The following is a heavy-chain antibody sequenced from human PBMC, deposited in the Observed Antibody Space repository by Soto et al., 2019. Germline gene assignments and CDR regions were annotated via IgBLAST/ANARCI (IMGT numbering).Heavy chain of an antibody. CDR2: IYSTGNT. Sequence: EVKLVESGGGLVQPGGSLRLSCAASGVTVSNTTMTWVRQAPGKGLELVSSIYSTGNTFYADSVKGRFTISRDNSKNTLYLQMNSLRVEDTAVYYCARNVPVTTLGYWGQGTLVTVSS. D-gene: IGHD4-17*01. CDR3: ARNVPVTTLGY. V-gene: IGHV3-66*01. J-gene: IGHJ4*02. CDR1: GVTVSNTT.